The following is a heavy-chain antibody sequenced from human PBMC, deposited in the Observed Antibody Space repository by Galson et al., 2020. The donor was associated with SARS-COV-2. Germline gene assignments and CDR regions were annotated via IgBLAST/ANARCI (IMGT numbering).Heavy chain of an antibody. CDR2: VYTTGSP. Sequence: ETSETLSLTCTVSGGSISGYYWSWIRQPAGKGLEWIGRVYTTGSPNYNPSLKSRVTMSVDTSKNQFSLTLSSVTAADTAVYYCARRGAGSSGFDYWGQGTLVTVSS. J-gene: IGHJ4*02. CDR1: GGSISGYY. CDR3: ARRGAGSSGFDY. D-gene: IGHD6-6*01. V-gene: IGHV4-4*07.